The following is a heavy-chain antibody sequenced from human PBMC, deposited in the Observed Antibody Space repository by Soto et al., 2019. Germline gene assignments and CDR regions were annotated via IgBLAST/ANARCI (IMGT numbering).Heavy chain of an antibody. CDR1: GFMFRSYW. J-gene: IGHJ4*02. V-gene: IGHV3-74*01. CDR2: INSDGSST. CDR3: AKSPNFYCSSYHCYKYYFDY. Sequence: EVQLVESGGGLVQPGGSLRLSCAASGFMFRSYWMHWVRQVPGRGLAWVSRINSDGSSTDYADFVKGRFTISRDNAKNTLYLQMNSLRTEDTAVYYCAKSPNFYCSSYHCYKYYFDYWGQGTLVTVSS. D-gene: IGHD2-2*01.